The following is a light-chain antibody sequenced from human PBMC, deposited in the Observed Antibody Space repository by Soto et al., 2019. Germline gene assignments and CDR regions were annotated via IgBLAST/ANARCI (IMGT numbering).Light chain of an antibody. CDR1: QSVSN. J-gene: IGKJ4*01. Sequence: IVMTQSPATLSVSPGERATLSCRAGQSVSNLAWYQHKPGQAPRLLIYGASTRATGIPARFSGSGSGTEFTLTISSLQSEDFAIYYCQQYNDWPLTFGGGTKVEIK. CDR3: QQYNDWPLT. V-gene: IGKV3-15*01. CDR2: GAS.